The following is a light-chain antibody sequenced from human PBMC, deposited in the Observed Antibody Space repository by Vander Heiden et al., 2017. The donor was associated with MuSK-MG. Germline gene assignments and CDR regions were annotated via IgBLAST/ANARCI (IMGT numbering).Light chain of an antibody. J-gene: IGLJ3*02. CDR3: AAWDDSLSGPDWV. CDR1: SSNIGSNY. CDR2: RNN. V-gene: IGLV1-47*03. Sequence: QSVLNQPPSASGTPGQRFTISCSGSSSNIGSNYVYWYQQLPGTAPKRRIYRNNQRPSGVPDRFSGSKSGTSASLAISGLWSEDEADYYCAAWDDSLSGPDWVFGGGTKLTVL.